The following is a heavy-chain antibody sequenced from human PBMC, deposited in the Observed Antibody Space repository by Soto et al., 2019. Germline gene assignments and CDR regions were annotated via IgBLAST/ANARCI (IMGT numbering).Heavy chain of an antibody. CDR1: GYTFTSYG. CDR3: ARVRDYGDYLGHWFDP. D-gene: IGHD4-17*01. J-gene: IGHJ5*02. Sequence: ASVKVSCKASGYTFTSYGISWVRQAPGQGLEWMGWISAYNGNTNYAQKLQGRVTMTTDTSTSTAYMELRSLRSDDTAVYYCARVRDYGDYLGHWFDPWGQGTLVTASS. CDR2: ISAYNGNT. V-gene: IGHV1-18*04.